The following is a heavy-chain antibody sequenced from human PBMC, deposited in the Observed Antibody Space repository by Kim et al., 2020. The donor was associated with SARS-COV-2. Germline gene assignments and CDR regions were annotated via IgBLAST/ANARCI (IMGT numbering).Heavy chain of an antibody. J-gene: IGHJ4*02. Sequence: GGSLRLSCAASGFTVSSNYLSWVRQAPGKGLEWVSVIYSSGGTYYADSVRGRFTLSRDISKNTMYLQMSSLRAEDTAVYYCARDQSGPGYWGQGTLVTVSS. D-gene: IGHD5-12*01. CDR1: GFTVSSNY. CDR2: IYSSGGT. V-gene: IGHV3-66*01. CDR3: ARDQSGPGY.